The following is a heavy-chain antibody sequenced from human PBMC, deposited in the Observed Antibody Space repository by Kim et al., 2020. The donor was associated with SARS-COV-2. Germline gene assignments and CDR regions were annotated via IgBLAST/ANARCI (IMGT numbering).Heavy chain of an antibody. D-gene: IGHD2-8*02. V-gene: IGHV1-3*01. CDR2: INAGNANI. CDR3: ARDLLHTGFDF. CDR1: GYIFTDYA. J-gene: IGHJ4*02. Sequence: ASVKVSCKASGYIFTDYAIQWVRQAPGQGLEWMGWINAGNANIKYSQNFQGRATLTWYTSANTAYMELSSLRSEDTAVYFCARDLLHTGFDFWGQGTLVTVSS.